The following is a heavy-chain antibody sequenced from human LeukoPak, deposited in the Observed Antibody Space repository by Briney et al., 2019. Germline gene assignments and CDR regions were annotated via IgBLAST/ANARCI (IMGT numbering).Heavy chain of an antibody. D-gene: IGHD6-13*01. J-gene: IGHJ4*02. CDR3: ARDSGSSWSAFDY. CDR1: GFTFSSYG. V-gene: IGHV3-33*01. CDR2: IWYDGSNK. Sequence: GGSLRLSCAASGFTFSSYGLHWVRQAPGKGLEWVALIWYDGSNKYYADSVKGRFTISRDNSKNTLYLQMNSLRAEDTAVYYCARDSGSSWSAFDYWGQGTLVTVSS.